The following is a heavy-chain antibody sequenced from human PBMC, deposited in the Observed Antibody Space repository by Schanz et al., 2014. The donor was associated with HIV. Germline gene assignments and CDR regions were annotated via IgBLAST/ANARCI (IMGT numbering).Heavy chain of an antibody. Sequence: EVQLLESGGGLVQPGGSLRLSCAASGFLFSSYGMSWVRQAPGRGLEWVSIISGGGGKTYYADSVKGRFTISRDNSKNTLYLQMNSLRADDTAVYYCARVFGYTFGFFDYWGQGTLVTVSS. V-gene: IGHV3-23*01. J-gene: IGHJ4*02. D-gene: IGHD5-18*01. CDR2: ISGGGGKT. CDR3: ARVFGYTFGFFDY. CDR1: GFLFSSYG.